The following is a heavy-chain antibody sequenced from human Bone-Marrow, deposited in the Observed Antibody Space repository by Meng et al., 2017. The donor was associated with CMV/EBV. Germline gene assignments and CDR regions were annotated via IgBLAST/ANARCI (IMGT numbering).Heavy chain of an antibody. CDR2: INHSGST. CDR1: GGSFSGYY. V-gene: IGHV4-34*01. D-gene: IGHD3-10*01. Sequence: SETLSLTCAVYGGSFSGYYWSWIRQPPGKGLEWIGEINHSGSTNYNPSLKSRVTISVDTSKNQFSLKLSSVTAADTAVYYWARLNYYGSGSYSSPHYYYRMDVWGQGTTVTVSS. CDR3: ARLNYYGSGSYSSPHYYYRMDV. J-gene: IGHJ6*02.